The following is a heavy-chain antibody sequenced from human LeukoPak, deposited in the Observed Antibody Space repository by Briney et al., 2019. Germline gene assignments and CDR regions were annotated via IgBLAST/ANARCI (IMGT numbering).Heavy chain of an antibody. CDR2: ISSSGSTI. Sequence: GGSLRLSCAASGFTFSSYEMNWVRQAPGKGLEWVSYISSSGSTIYYADSVKGRFTISRDNAKNSLYLQMNSLRAEDTAVYYCARGRGWEPNSRMDYWGQGTLVTVSS. D-gene: IGHD1-26*01. V-gene: IGHV3-48*03. CDR1: GFTFSSYE. J-gene: IGHJ4*02. CDR3: ARGRGWEPNSRMDY.